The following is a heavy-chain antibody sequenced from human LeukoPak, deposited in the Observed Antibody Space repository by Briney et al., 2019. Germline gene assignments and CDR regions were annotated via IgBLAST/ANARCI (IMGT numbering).Heavy chain of an antibody. Sequence: ASLKGSCKASGYTFTSYGISCVRQAPGQGLEWMGWISAYNGNTNYAQKLQGRGTMTADTFTSTAYLELRSLRSDDTAVYYCARSPLSNPPFDWALQIDYWGQGTLVTVSS. D-gene: IGHD3-9*01. CDR1: GYTFTSYG. CDR2: ISAYNGNT. V-gene: IGHV1-18*01. J-gene: IGHJ4*02. CDR3: ARSPLSNPPFDWALQIDY.